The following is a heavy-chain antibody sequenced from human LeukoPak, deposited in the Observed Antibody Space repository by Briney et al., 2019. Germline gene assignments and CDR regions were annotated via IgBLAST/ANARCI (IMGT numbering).Heavy chain of an antibody. J-gene: IGHJ4*02. CDR2: VYYSGST. CDR3: ARHEVYSSGSYVSAGYYFDY. D-gene: IGHD3-10*01. Sequence: SETLSLTCTVSGGSISSSTYYWGWIRQPPGKGLEWIGSVYYSGSTYYNPSLKSRVTISVDTSKNQFSLKLSSVTAADTAVYYCARHEVYSSGSYVSAGYYFDYWGQGTLVTVSS. CDR1: GGSISSSTYY. V-gene: IGHV4-39*01.